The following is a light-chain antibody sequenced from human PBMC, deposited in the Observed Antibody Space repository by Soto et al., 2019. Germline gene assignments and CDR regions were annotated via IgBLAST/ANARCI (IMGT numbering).Light chain of an antibody. Sequence: DIQMTQSPSSVSASVGDRVTITCRASQDISIWLAWYQQKPGKAPKLLISTASSLESGVPSRFSGSGSGTDFTLTIRSLQPEDFATYYCQQANSFPLTFGGGTKVEIE. V-gene: IGKV1-12*01. CDR2: TAS. CDR1: QDISIW. CDR3: QQANSFPLT. J-gene: IGKJ4*01.